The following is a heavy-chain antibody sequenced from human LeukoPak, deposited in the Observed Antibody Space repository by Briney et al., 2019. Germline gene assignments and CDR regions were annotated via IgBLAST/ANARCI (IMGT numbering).Heavy chain of an antibody. CDR1: GGSSNYY. D-gene: IGHD5-12*01. V-gene: IGHV4-39*01. CDR3: ARHAGYVPFDY. CDR2: IYYSGST. Sequence: PSETLSLTCTVSGGSSNYYWGWIRQPPGKGLEWIGSIYYSGSTFYNPSLKSRVTISVDTSKNQFSLNLSSVTAADTAVYFCARHAGYVPFDYWGQGTLVTVFS. J-gene: IGHJ4*02.